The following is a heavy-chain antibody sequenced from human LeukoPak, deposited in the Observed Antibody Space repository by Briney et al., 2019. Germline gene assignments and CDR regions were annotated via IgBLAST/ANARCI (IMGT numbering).Heavy chain of an antibody. CDR1: GFTLSSYS. V-gene: IGHV3-21*06. CDR2: ISSSSSYI. Sequence: PGGSLRLSCAASGFTLSSYSMNWVRQAPGKGLEWVSSISSSSSYIYYADSVKGRFTISRDSAKNSLYLQMNSLRAEDTAIYYCTRVGYIDEGIDYWGQGTLVTVSS. J-gene: IGHJ4*02. CDR3: TRVGYIDEGIDY. D-gene: IGHD5-24*01.